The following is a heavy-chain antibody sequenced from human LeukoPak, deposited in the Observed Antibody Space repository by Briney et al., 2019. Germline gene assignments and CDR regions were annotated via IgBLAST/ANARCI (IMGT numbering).Heavy chain of an antibody. Sequence: PGGSLRLSCAASGFTFTNAWMNWVRQAPGKGLEWVGRIKSKTDGGTTDYAAPVKGRFTISRDDSKNTLYLQMNSLNSEDTAVYYCTTNGRYSSLDYWGHGTLVTVSS. D-gene: IGHD5-18*01. J-gene: IGHJ4*01. V-gene: IGHV3-15*01. CDR3: TTNGRYSSLDY. CDR2: IKSKTDGGTT. CDR1: GFTFTNAW.